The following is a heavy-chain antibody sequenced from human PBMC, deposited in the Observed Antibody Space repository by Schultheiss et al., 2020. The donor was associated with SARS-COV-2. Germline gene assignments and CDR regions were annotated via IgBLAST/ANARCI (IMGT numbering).Heavy chain of an antibody. J-gene: IGHJ4*02. CDR2: ITGSGGII. CDR1: GFTFSSYS. CDR3: ARDQLSGIDY. V-gene: IGHV3-48*01. Sequence: GGSLRLSCAASGFTFSSYSMNWVRQAPGKGLEWISYITGSGGIISYADSVKGRFTISRDNSKNTLYLQMNSLRAEDTAVYYCARDQLSGIDYWGQGTLVTVSS. D-gene: IGHD3-10*01.